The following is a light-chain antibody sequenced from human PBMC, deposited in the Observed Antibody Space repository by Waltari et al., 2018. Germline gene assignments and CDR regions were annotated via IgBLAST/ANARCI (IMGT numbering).Light chain of an antibody. CDR3: GTWDSSLNIVV. CDR1: NSNMWYKS. J-gene: IGLJ2*01. Sequence: QSVLTQPPSGSAAPGQRVTISRPRRNSNMWYKSLSRYRQAPGTAPKPLIYDDNKRPSGIPDRFSGSKSGTSATLGITGLQTGDEADYYCGTWDSSLNIVVFGGGTKLTVL. CDR2: DDN. V-gene: IGLV1-51*01.